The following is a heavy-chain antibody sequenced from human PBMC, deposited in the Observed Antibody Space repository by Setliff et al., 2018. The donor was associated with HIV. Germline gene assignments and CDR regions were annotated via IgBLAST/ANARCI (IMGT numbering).Heavy chain of an antibody. CDR3: ARDATRGGDFDF. J-gene: IGHJ4*02. CDR1: GFTVSSYY. CDR2: INEDGSEK. V-gene: IGHV3-7*01. D-gene: IGHD1-26*01. Sequence: GGSLRLSCAASGFTVSSYYMAWVRQAPGKGLEWVANINEDGSEKFYVDSVKGRFTMSRDNAKNSLYLEMNSLKVEDTAVYYCARDATRGGDFDFWGQGTLVTVSS.